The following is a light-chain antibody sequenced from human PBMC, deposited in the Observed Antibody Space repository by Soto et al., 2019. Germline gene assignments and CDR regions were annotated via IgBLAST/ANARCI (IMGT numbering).Light chain of an antibody. CDR2: GVS. CDR1: QGISRW. Sequence: DIPMTQSPSFVSASVGDRVTITCRASQGISRWLAWYQQRPGKAPELLIYGVSRLQSGVPSRFSGSGSGTDFTLTISSLQPEDFATYYCQQANSFPLTFGQGTRLEMK. J-gene: IGKJ5*01. V-gene: IGKV1-12*01. CDR3: QQANSFPLT.